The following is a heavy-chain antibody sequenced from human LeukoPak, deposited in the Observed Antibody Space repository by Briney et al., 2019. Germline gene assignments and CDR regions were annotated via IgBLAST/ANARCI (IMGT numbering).Heavy chain of an antibody. V-gene: IGHV4-34*01. D-gene: IGHD3-22*01. Sequence: SETLSLTCAVYGGSFSGYYWSWIRQPPGKGLEWIGEINHSGSTNYNPSLKSRVTISVDTSKNQFSLKLSSVTAADTAVYYCAREANYYDSSGYSDAFDYWGQGTLVTVSS. CDR1: GGSFSGYY. CDR2: INHSGST. CDR3: AREANYYDSSGYSDAFDY. J-gene: IGHJ4*02.